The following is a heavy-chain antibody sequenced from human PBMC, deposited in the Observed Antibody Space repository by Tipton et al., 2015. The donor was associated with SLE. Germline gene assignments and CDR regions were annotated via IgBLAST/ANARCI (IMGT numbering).Heavy chain of an antibody. CDR2: IYTSGST. CDR1: GGSISSGSYY. CDR3: ARHGLRNVADHWYFDL. Sequence: TLSLTCTVSGGSISSGSYYWSWIRQPAGKGLEWIGRIYTSGSTNYNPSLKSRVTLSADPSKNQFSLKRSSVPAADTAVYYCARHGLRNVADHWYFDLWGRGTLVTVSS. V-gene: IGHV4-61*02. J-gene: IGHJ2*01. D-gene: IGHD6-19*01.